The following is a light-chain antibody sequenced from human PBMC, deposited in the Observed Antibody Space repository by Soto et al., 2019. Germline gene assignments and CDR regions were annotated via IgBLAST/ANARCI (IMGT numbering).Light chain of an antibody. CDR2: EVN. J-gene: IGLJ1*01. Sequence: QSALTQPASVSGSPGQSITISCTGTNGDVGSYDLVSWYQQYPGKAPKLIIYEVNKRPSGVPDRFSGSKSGNTASLTVSGLQAEDEADYYCGSYAGSDTYVFGTGTKVTVL. CDR1: NGDVGSYDL. CDR3: GSYAGSDTYV. V-gene: IGLV2-23*02.